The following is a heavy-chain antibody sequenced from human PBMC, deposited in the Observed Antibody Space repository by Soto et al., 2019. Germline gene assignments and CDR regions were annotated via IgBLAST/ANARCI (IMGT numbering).Heavy chain of an antibody. CDR1: EFTFSSYS. CDR3: AREGFGAFDI. J-gene: IGHJ3*02. CDR2: ISSSGSTI. Sequence: EVQLVESGGGLVQSGGSLRLSCVASEFTFSSYSMTWVRQAPGKGLEWVSYISSSGSTIYYADSVKGRFTISRDNAKNSLYLQMNSLRAEDTAVYYCAREGFGAFDIWGQGTMVTVSS. V-gene: IGHV3-48*04. D-gene: IGHD3-16*01.